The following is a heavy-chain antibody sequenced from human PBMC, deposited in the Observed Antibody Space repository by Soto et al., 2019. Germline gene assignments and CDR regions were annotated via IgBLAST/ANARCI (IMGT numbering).Heavy chain of an antibody. CDR1: GFTFSRYN. Sequence: EVQLVESGGGLVQPGGSLRLSCAASGFTFSRYNMFWVRQAAGKGLEWVSAIGTAGDPYYPGSVKGRFTISRENVKNSLYLQMNSLRAGDTAVYYCARSIAVAGTDFGYYGMDVWGQGTTVIVSS. D-gene: IGHD6-19*01. J-gene: IGHJ6*02. CDR3: ARSIAVAGTDFGYYGMDV. CDR2: IGTAGDP. V-gene: IGHV3-13*05.